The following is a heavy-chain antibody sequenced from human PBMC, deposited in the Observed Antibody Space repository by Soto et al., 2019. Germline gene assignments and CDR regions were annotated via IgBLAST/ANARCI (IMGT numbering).Heavy chain of an antibody. CDR3: ARGVHYDSSGYYYFY. D-gene: IGHD3-22*01. CDR2: IIPLFGTA. V-gene: IGHV1-69*01. CDR1: GGTFSTYA. J-gene: IGHJ4*02. Sequence: QVQLVQSGAEVKKPGSSVKVSCKASGGTFSTYAIDWVQQAPGQGLEWMGGIIPLFGTAKYAQNFQGRITITADESTNTAYMELRSLRSQDTAVYYCARGVHYDSSGYYYFYWGQGTLVTVSS.